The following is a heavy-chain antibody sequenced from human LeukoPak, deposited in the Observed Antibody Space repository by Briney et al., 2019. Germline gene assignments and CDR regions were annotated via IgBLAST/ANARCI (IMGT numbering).Heavy chain of an antibody. CDR1: GYTFTSYA. CDR2: ISAYNGNT. V-gene: IGHV1-18*01. Sequence: ASVKVSCKASGYTFTSYAMHWVRQAPGQRLEWMGWISAYNGNTNYAQKLQGRVTMTTDTSTSTAYMELRSLRSDDTAVYYCARWVVRGAMYYFDYWGQGTLVTVSS. J-gene: IGHJ4*02. CDR3: ARWVVRGAMYYFDY. D-gene: IGHD3-10*01.